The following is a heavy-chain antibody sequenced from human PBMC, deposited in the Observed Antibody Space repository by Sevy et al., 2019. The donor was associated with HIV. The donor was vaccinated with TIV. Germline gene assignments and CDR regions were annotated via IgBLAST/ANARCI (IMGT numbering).Heavy chain of an antibody. V-gene: IGHV3-23*01. J-gene: IGHJ6*02. Sequence: GGSLRLSCAASGFTFSSYAMSWVRQAPGKGLEWVSTIRGSGGSTYYADPVKGRFTISRDNSKNTLYFQMNSLRAEDTAVYYCHGDYDSSQLASYYYYGMDVWGQGTLVTVSS. CDR2: IRGSGGST. CDR3: HGDYDSSQLASYYYYGMDV. D-gene: IGHD3-22*01. CDR1: GFTFSSYA.